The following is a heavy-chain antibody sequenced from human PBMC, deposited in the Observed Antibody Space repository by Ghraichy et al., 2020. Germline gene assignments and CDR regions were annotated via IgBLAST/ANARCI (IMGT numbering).Heavy chain of an antibody. CDR2: IWYDGRNK. D-gene: IGHD5-18*01. J-gene: IGHJ4*02. CDR3: AREGARGYSYGYGSYLDY. CDR1: GFTFSSYG. Sequence: GESLNISCAASGFTFSSYGMHWVRQAPGKGLEWVALIWYDGRNKYYADSVKGRFTISRDNSKNTLYLQMNILRAEDTAVYYCAREGARGYSYGYGSYLDYWGQGTLVTVSS. V-gene: IGHV3-33*01.